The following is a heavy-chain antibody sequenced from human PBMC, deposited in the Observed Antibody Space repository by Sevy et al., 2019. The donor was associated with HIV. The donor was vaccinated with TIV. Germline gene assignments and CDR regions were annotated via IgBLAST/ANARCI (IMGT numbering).Heavy chain of an antibody. CDR3: AKTVVPASVLFDY. Sequence: GGSLRLSCQASGFTFSSYAMHWVRQAPGKGLEWVAVISYPGSNISYGDSVKGRFTYSRDNAKNTLYLQMNSLRIEDTAVYYCAKTVVPASVLFDYWGQGTLVTVSS. J-gene: IGHJ4*02. D-gene: IGHD6-6*01. V-gene: IGHV3-30*04. CDR1: GFTFSSYA. CDR2: ISYPGSNI.